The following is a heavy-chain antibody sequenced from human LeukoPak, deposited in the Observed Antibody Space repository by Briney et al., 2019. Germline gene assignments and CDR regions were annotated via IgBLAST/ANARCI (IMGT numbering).Heavy chain of an antibody. J-gene: IGHJ4*02. CDR1: GGSFSGYY. CDR3: ASLSSGWYGDFDY. CDR2: INHSGST. D-gene: IGHD6-19*01. Sequence: SETLSLTCAVYGGSFSGYYWSWIRQPPGKGLEWIGEINHSGSTNYNPSLKSRVTISVDTSKNQFSLKLSSVAAADTAVYYCASLSSGWYGDFDYWGQGTLVTVSS. V-gene: IGHV4-34*01.